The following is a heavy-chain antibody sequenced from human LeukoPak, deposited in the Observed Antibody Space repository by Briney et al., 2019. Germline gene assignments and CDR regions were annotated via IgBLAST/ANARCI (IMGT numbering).Heavy chain of an antibody. D-gene: IGHD6-25*01. CDR2: INHSGST. CDR3: ARVPYGSARRPADY. V-gene: IGHV4-34*01. Sequence: PSETLSLTCAVYGGSFSGYYWSGIRQPPGKGLEWIGEINHSGSTNYNPSLKSRVTISVDTSKNQFSLKLSSVTAADTAVYYCARVPYGSARRPADYWGQGTLVTVSS. J-gene: IGHJ4*02. CDR1: GGSFSGYY.